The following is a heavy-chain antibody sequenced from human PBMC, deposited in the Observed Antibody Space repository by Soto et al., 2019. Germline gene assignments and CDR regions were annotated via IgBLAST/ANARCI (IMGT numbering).Heavy chain of an antibody. CDR3: ARLAPVYDILTGYYTPHYYYGMDV. CDR2: IYYSGST. D-gene: IGHD3-9*01. J-gene: IGHJ6*02. Sequence: SETLSLTCTVSGGSISSSSYYWGWIRQPPGKGLEWIGSIYYSGSTYYNPSLKSRVTISVDTSKNQFSLKLISVTAADTAVYYCARLAPVYDILTGYYTPHYYYGMDVWGQGTTVTVSS. CDR1: GGSISSSSYY. V-gene: IGHV4-39*01.